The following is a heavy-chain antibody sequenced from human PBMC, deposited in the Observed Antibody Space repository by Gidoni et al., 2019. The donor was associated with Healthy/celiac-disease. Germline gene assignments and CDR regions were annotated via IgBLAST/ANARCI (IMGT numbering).Heavy chain of an antibody. J-gene: IGHJ6*03. D-gene: IGHD6-13*01. CDR2: ISGSGGSK. CDR1: VFPFSSYA. CDR3: AKALAAAGRTEYYYYYMDV. V-gene: IGHV3-23*01. Sequence: EVQLLESGGGLVQPGGSLRLSCAASVFPFSSYAMSWVRQAPGKGLEWVSAISGSGGSKYYADSVKGRFTISRDNSKNTLYLQMNSLRAEDTAVYYCAKALAAAGRTEYYYYYMDVWGKGTTVTVSS.